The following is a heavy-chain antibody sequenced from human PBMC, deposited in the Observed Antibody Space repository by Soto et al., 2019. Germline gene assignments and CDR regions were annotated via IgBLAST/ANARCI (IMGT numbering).Heavy chain of an antibody. Sequence: ASVKVSCKASGYTFTSYGISWVRQAPGQGLEWMGWISAYSGNTNYAQKLQGRVTMTTDTSTSTAYMELRSLRSDDTAVYYCARLGYDSSGYYFDWFDPWGQGTLVTVSS. CDR3: ARLGYDSSGYYFDWFDP. J-gene: IGHJ5*02. D-gene: IGHD3-22*01. V-gene: IGHV1-18*01. CDR2: ISAYSGNT. CDR1: GYTFTSYG.